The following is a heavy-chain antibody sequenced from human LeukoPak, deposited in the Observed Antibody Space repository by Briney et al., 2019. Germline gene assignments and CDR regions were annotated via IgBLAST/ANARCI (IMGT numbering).Heavy chain of an antibody. D-gene: IGHD2-8*02. V-gene: IGHV3-23*01. CDR2: IFPSGGEI. CDR1: GFTFSSYN. CDR3: ATYRQVLLPFES. Sequence: GGSLRLSCAASGFTFSSYNMNWVRQPPGKGLEWVSSIFPSGGEIHYADSVRGRFTISRDNSKSTLSLQMNSLRDEDTAIYYCATYRQVLLPFESWGQGTLVTVSS. J-gene: IGHJ4*02.